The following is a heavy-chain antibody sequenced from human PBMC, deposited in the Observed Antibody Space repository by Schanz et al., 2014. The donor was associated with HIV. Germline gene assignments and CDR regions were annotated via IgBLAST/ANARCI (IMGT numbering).Heavy chain of an antibody. Sequence: QVQLVESGGGVVQPGRSLRLSCAASGFTFSSYGMHWVRQAPGKGLEWVALVWYDGSNKYYVDSVKGRFTISRDNSKNTLHLQMNSLRAEDTALYYCAKGASPYHDSSGFYPDYWSQGTLVTVSS. CDR2: VWYDGSNK. J-gene: IGHJ4*02. D-gene: IGHD3-22*01. V-gene: IGHV3-33*06. CDR3: AKGASPYHDSSGFYPDY. CDR1: GFTFSSYG.